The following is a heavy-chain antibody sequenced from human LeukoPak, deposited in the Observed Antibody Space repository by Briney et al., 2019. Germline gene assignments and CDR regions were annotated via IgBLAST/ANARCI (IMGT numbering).Heavy chain of an antibody. CDR1: GYTFTGYY. CDR2: INPNSGGT. D-gene: IGHD4-11*01. CDR3: ARDTVNHYYYYMDV. Sequence: GASVKVSCKASGYTFTGYYMHWVRQAPGQGLEWMGWINPNSGGTNYAQKFQGRVTMTRDTSISTAYVELSRLRSDDTAVYYCARDTVNHYYYYMDVWGKGTTVTVSS. V-gene: IGHV1-2*02. J-gene: IGHJ6*03.